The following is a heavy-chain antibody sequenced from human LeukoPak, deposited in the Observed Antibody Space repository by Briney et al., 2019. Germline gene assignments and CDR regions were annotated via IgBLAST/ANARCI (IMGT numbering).Heavy chain of an antibody. Sequence: SETLSLTCTVSGGSISSSSYYWGWIRQPPGRGLEWIESIYYRGSTYYNPSLKIRVTISVDTSKNQFCLKLSSVTAADTAVYYCARGPIVVVPAAMTQFDPWGQGTLVTVSS. V-gene: IGHV4-39*07. J-gene: IGHJ5*02. CDR2: IYYRGST. CDR3: ARGPIVVVPAAMTQFDP. CDR1: GGSISSSSYY. D-gene: IGHD2-2*01.